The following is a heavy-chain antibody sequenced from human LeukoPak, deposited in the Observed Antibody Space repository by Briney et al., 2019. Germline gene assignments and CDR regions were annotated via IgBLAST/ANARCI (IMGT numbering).Heavy chain of an antibody. CDR1: GYTFTGYY. Sequence: ASVKVSCKASGYTFTGYYMHWVRQAPGQGLEWMGWINPNSGGTNYAQKFQGRVTMTRDTSISTAYVELSRLRSDDTAVYYCARDLKVIAAAETLRYWGQGTLVTVSS. J-gene: IGHJ4*02. CDR2: INPNSGGT. CDR3: ARDLKVIAAAETLRY. D-gene: IGHD6-13*01. V-gene: IGHV1-2*02.